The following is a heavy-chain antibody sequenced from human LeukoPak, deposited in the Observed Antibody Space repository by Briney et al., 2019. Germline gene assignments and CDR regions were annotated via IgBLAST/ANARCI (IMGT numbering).Heavy chain of an antibody. J-gene: IGHJ3*02. CDR3: AKVDPPIIAGARGDAFEI. CDR1: GYRFTNFG. D-gene: IGHD1-26*01. V-gene: IGHV1-18*01. Sequence: GASVKVSCKASGYRFTNFGITWVRQAPGQGFEWMGWTTPYDDNPEYGKKFQGRVTMTTDTSTDTAYLEVSSLRPDDTAVYYCAKVDPPIIAGARGDAFEIWGQGTLVTVSS. CDR2: TTPYDDNP.